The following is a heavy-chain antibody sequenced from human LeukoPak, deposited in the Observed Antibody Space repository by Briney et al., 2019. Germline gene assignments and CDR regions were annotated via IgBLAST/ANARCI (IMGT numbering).Heavy chain of an antibody. V-gene: IGHV4-30-2*01. Sequence: LSLTCTVSGGSISSGGYYWSWIRQPPGKGLEWIGYIYHSGSTYYNPSLKSRVTISVDRSKNQFSLKLSSVTAADTAVYYCARELGSSRDYRGQGTLVTVSS. CDR3: ARELGSSRDY. J-gene: IGHJ4*02. CDR2: IYHSGST. CDR1: GGSISSGGYY. D-gene: IGHD6-6*01.